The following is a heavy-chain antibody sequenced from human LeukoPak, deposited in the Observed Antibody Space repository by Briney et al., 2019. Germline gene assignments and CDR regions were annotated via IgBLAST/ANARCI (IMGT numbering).Heavy chain of an antibody. CDR2: ISSGGSTI. J-gene: IGHJ4*02. CDR1: GVTFSTYE. CDR3: TRAWFY. V-gene: IGHV3-48*03. D-gene: IGHD3-9*01. Sequence: GGSLRLSCAASGVTFSTYEMNWVRQAPGKGLEWVSYISSGGSTIYYADSVKGRFTVSRDNAKNSLYLQMNSLRAEDTAVYYCTRAWFYWGQGTLVTVSP.